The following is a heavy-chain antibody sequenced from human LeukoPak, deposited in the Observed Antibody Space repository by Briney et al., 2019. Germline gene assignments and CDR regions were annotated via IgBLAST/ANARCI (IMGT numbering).Heavy chain of an antibody. CDR3: ARVAYYGSGDFDY. V-gene: IGHV4-59*01. CDR1: GGSISSYY. Sequence: SETLSLTCTVSGGSISSYYWSWIRQPPGKGLEWIGYIYYSGSTNYNPSLKSRVTISVDTSKNQFSLKLSSVTAADTAVYYCARVAYYGSGDFDYWGQGTLVTVSS. D-gene: IGHD3-10*01. CDR2: IYYSGST. J-gene: IGHJ4*02.